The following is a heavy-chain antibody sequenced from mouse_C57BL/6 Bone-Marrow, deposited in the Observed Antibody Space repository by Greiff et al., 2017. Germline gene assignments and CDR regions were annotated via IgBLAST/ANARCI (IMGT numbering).Heavy chain of an antibody. D-gene: IGHD2-4*01. CDR2: FYPGSGSI. CDR1: GYTFTEYT. Sequence: QVQLQQSGAELVKPGASVKLSCKASGYTFTEYTIHWVKQRSGQGLEWIGWFYPGSGSIKYNEKFKDKATLTADKSSSTVYMEVSRLTSEDSAVYFCARDGIDYDYDAGDYYAMDYWGQGTSVTVTS. V-gene: IGHV1-62-2*01. CDR3: ARDGIDYDYDAGDYYAMDY. J-gene: IGHJ4*01.